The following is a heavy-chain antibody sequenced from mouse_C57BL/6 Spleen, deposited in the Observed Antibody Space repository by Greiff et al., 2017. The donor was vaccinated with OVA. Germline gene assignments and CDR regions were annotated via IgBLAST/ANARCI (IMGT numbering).Heavy chain of an antibody. V-gene: IGHV1-52*01. CDR2: IDPSDSET. Sequence: QVQLQQPGAELVRPGSSVKLSCKASGYTFTSYWMHWVKQRPIQGLEWIGNIDPSDSETHYNQKFKDKATLTVDKSSSTAYMQLSSLTSEDSAVYYCARLGGTDYFDYWGQGTTLTVSS. CDR1: GYTFTSYW. CDR3: ARLGGTDYFDY. J-gene: IGHJ2*01. D-gene: IGHD4-1*01.